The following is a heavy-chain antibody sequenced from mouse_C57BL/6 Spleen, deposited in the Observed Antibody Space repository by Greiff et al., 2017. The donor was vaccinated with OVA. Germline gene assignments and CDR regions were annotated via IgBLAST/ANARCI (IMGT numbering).Heavy chain of an antibody. CDR2: ISYDGSN. J-gene: IGHJ1*03. CDR3: ARSGYYDWYFDV. V-gene: IGHV3-6*01. CDR1: GYSITSGYY. Sequence: DVKLQESGPGLVKPSQSLSLTCSVTGYSITSGYYWNWIRQFPGNKLEWMGYISYDGSNNYNPSLKNRISITRDTSKNQFFLKLNSVTTEDTATYYCARSGYYDWYFDVWGTGTTVTVSS. D-gene: IGHD2-3*01.